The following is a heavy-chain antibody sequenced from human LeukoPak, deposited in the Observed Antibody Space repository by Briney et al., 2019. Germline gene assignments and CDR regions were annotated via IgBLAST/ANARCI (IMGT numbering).Heavy chain of an antibody. Sequence: PSQTLSLTCTVSGGSISSGSYYWSWIRQPAGKGLEWIGRIYTSGSTNYNPSLKSRVTISVDTSKNQFSLKLSSVTAADTAVYYCAREARSYYDFWSEDLFDYWGQGTLVTVSS. D-gene: IGHD3-3*01. CDR3: AREARSYYDFWSEDLFDY. CDR2: IYTSGST. CDR1: GGSISSGSYY. V-gene: IGHV4-61*02. J-gene: IGHJ4*02.